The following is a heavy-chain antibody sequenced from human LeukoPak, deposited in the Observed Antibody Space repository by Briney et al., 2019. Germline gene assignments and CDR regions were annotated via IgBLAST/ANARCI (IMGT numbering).Heavy chain of an antibody. D-gene: IGHD2-2*01. CDR1: GGSFSGYY. V-gene: IGHV4-34*01. CDR3: ARGRILRSYCSSTSCYHWFDY. Sequence: SETLSLTCAVYGGSFSGYYWSWIRQPPGKGLEWIGEINHSGSTNYNPSLKSRATISVDTSKNQFSLKLSSVTAADTAVYYCARGRILRSYCSSTSCYHWFDYWGQGTLVTVSS. J-gene: IGHJ4*02. CDR2: INHSGST.